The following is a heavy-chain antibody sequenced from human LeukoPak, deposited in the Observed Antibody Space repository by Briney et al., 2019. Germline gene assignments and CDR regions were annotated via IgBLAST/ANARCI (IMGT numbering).Heavy chain of an antibody. CDR2: IKTDGSET. D-gene: IGHD3-16*01. V-gene: IGHV3-7*01. Sequence: GGSLRLSCAASGFTFGSYWMTWMRQTPGKGLEWVANIKTDGSETYFLDSVKGRFTVSRDNAKNSLFLQTNSLRAEDTAIYYCVRDYVWGTSESDYWGQGILVTVSS. J-gene: IGHJ4*02. CDR3: VRDYVWGTSESDY. CDR1: GFTFGSYW.